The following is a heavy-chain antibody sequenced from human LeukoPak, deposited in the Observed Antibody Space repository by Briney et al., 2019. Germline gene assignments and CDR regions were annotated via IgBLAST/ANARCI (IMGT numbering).Heavy chain of an antibody. Sequence: GASVKVSCKASGYTFTIYDINWVRQATGQGLEWMGWMNPNSGNTGYAQKFQGRVTMTRNTSISTAYMELSSLRSEDTAVYYCARGVTYYDFWSGYYVSESFDYWGQGTLVTVSS. CDR2: MNPNSGNT. V-gene: IGHV1-8*01. CDR3: ARGVTYYDFWSGYYVSESFDY. CDR1: GYTFTIYD. J-gene: IGHJ4*02. D-gene: IGHD3-3*01.